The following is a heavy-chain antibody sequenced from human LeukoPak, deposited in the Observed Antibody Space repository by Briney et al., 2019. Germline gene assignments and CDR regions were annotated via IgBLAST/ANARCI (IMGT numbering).Heavy chain of an antibody. V-gene: IGHV3-30*04. J-gene: IGHJ4*02. Sequence: GGSLRLSCAASGFTFSSYAMHWVRQAPGKGLEWVAVISYDGSRKYSADSVKGRLTISRDHSKNTLYLQMNSLRAEDTAVYYCARDSTDGVIPREVHPPFDYWGQGALVTVSS. D-gene: IGHD1-26*01. CDR3: ARDSTDGVIPREVHPPFDY. CDR2: ISYDGSRK. CDR1: GFTFSSYA.